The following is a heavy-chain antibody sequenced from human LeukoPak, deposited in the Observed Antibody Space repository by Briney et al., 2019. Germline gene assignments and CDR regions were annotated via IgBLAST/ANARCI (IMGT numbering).Heavy chain of an antibody. D-gene: IGHD3-22*01. Sequence: SETLSLTCAVYGGSFSGYYWSWIRQPPGKGLEWIGEINHSGSTNYNPSLKSRVTISVDTSKNQLSLKLSSVTAADTAVYYCARVYYYDSSGYPFDYWGQGTLVTVSS. V-gene: IGHV4-34*01. CDR1: GGSFSGYY. J-gene: IGHJ4*02. CDR3: ARVYYYDSSGYPFDY. CDR2: INHSGST.